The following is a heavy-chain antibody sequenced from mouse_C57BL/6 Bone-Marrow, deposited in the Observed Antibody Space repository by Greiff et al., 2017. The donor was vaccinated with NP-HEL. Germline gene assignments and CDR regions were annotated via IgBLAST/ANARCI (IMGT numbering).Heavy chain of an antibody. CDR3: VRILTAMDY. J-gene: IGHJ4*01. Sequence: VKDRFTISRDDSESMLYLQMNNLKTEDTAMYYCVRILTAMDYWGQGTSVTVSS. V-gene: IGHV10-1*01. D-gene: IGHD1-1*01.